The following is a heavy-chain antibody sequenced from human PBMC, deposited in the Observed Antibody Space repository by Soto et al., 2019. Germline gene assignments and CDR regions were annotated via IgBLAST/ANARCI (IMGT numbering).Heavy chain of an antibody. V-gene: IGHV5-51*01. CDR2: IYLGDSDT. CDR1: GSTFANYW. Sequence: LKISCKLFGSTFANYWVAWVRQMPGKGLEWMGIIYLGDSDTRYSPSFQGQVLISADKSTSTVYLQWVSLKASDTAMYYCARHGSNMVATQFSCMDIWGQGTTVTVSS. J-gene: IGHJ6*01. CDR3: ARHGSNMVATQFSCMDI. D-gene: IGHD5-12*01.